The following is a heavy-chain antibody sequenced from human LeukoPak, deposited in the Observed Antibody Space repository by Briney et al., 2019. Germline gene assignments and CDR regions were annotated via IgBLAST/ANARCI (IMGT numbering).Heavy chain of an antibody. CDR1: GFTFSNAW. CDR2: IKSKTDGGTT. D-gene: IGHD3-22*01. V-gene: IGHV3-15*01. CDR3: TTDYYDSSGYYDAD. Sequence: KPGGSLRLSCAASGFTFSNAWMSWVRQAPGKGLEWVGHIKSKTDGGTTDYAAPVKGRFTISRDDSKNTLYLQMNSLKTEDTAVYYCTTDYYDSSGYYDADWGQGTLVTVSS. J-gene: IGHJ4*02.